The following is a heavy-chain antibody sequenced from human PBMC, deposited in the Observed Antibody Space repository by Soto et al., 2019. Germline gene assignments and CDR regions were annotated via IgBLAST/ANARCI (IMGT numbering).Heavy chain of an antibody. CDR3: ARIALVADEYYFDY. D-gene: IGHD2-15*01. J-gene: IGHJ4*02. Sequence: EVQLVESGGGLVQPGRSLRLSCAASGFTFDDYAMHWVRQAPGKGLEWVSGISWNSGSIGYADSVKGRFTISRDNAKNSLYLQMNSLRAEDTALYCCARIALVADEYYFDYWGQGTLVTVSS. CDR1: GFTFDDYA. V-gene: IGHV3-9*01. CDR2: ISWNSGSI.